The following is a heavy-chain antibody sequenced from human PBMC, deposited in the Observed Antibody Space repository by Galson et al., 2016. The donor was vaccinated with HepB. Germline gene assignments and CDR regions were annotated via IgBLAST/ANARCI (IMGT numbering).Heavy chain of an antibody. CDR1: GFTFNNYG. Sequence: SLRLSCAASGFTFNNYGMTWVRQAPGKGLEAVSSLSRSGDSSDYADSVKGRFTISRDNSKNALSLQMNSLRTEDTAVYYCVQGSTAPAVWGKGTTVTVSS. J-gene: IGHJ6*04. CDR2: LSRSGDSS. CDR3: VQGSTAPAV. V-gene: IGHV3-23*01. D-gene: IGHD1-26*01.